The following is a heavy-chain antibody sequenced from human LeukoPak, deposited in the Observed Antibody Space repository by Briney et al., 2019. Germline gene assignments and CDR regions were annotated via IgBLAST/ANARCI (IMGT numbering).Heavy chain of an antibody. CDR1: GFTFSSYA. CDR2: ISSSGTGT. V-gene: IGHV3-23*01. J-gene: IGHJ1*01. Sequence: GGSLRLSCAASGFTFSSYAMSWVRQAPGKGLEWVSVISSSGTGTYYVDSVKGRFTISRDNSKNTLYLQMNSLRAEDTALYYCAKKAEAFGDSVTQHWGQGTLVTASS. CDR3: AKKAEAFGDSVTQH. D-gene: IGHD4-17*01.